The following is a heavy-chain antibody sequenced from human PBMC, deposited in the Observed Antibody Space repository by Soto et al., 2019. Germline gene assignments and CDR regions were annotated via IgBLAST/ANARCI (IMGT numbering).Heavy chain of an antibody. V-gene: IGHV3-66*01. CDR3: ARDVQYYDILTGYYESVDY. CDR2: IYSGGST. CDR1: GFTVSSNY. Sequence: PGGSLRLSCAASGFTVSSNYMSWVRQAPGKGLEWVSVIYSGGSTYYADSVKGRFTISRDNSKNTLYLQMNSLRAEDTAVYYCARDVQYYDILTGYYESVDYWGRGTLVTVSS. D-gene: IGHD3-9*01. J-gene: IGHJ4*02.